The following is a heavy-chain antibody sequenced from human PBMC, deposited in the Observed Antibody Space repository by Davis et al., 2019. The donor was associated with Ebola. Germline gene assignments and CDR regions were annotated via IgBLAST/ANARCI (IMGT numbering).Heavy chain of an antibody. CDR1: GLTVNSNY. Sequence: GESLKISCAASGLTVNSNYMTWVRQAPGRGLEWVSVISSSGNIYYTDSVKGRFTISRDNSENTVYLQMNSLRAEDTAVYYCAREVREDNSWGSYRWSSSYFDYWGQGTLVTVSS. V-gene: IGHV3-53*01. CDR3: AREVREDNSWGSYRWSSSYFDY. J-gene: IGHJ4*02. D-gene: IGHD3-16*02. CDR2: ISSSGNI.